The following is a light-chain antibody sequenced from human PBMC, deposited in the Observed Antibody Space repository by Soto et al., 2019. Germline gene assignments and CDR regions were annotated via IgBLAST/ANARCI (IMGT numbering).Light chain of an antibody. CDR2: DAS. V-gene: IGKV3-20*01. CDR1: QSVRSNY. J-gene: IGKJ4*01. Sequence: EIVLKQSPDTLSLSPGERATLSCRASQSVRSNYLAWYQQKPGQAPRFLIYDASSRATGIPDRFSGSGSGTDFTLTISSLEPEDFAVYYCQQYCSTPLTFGGGTKVDIK. CDR3: QQYCSTPLT.